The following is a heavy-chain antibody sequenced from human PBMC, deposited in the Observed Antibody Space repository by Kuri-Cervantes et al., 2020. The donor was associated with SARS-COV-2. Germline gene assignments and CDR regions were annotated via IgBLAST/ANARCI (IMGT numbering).Heavy chain of an antibody. V-gene: IGHV3-48*01. Sequence: GESLKISCAASGFTFSLYNMNWVRQVPGKGLEWISYISRTSGTIFYADSVKGRFTISRDNAENALYLQMNSLRVEDTAVYYCAKLGMAFGVVISPPQASRMDVWGKGTTVTVSS. D-gene: IGHD3-3*01. CDR2: ISRTSGTI. CDR3: AKLGMAFGVVISPPQASRMDV. J-gene: IGHJ6*03. CDR1: GFTFSLYN.